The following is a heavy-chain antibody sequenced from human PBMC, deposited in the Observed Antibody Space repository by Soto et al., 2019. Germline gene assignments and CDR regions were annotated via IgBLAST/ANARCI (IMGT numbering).Heavy chain of an antibody. V-gene: IGHV1-18*01. CDR3: ARVRFGDPFDF. D-gene: IGHD3-16*01. Sequence: ASVKVSCKVSGYRFTTYGINWVRQAPGQGLEWVGWFNPDNQNTNYAQKFQNRVSLTTDSSTNTAYMELRDLRSDDTAVYYCARVRFGDPFDFWGQGSLVTVSS. J-gene: IGHJ4*02. CDR2: FNPDNQNT. CDR1: GYRFTTYG.